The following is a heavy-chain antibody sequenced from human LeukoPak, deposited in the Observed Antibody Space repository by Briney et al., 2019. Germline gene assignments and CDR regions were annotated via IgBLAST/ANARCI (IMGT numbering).Heavy chain of an antibody. J-gene: IGHJ2*01. CDR1: GFTFSSYA. V-gene: IGHV3-9*01. D-gene: IGHD3-9*01. CDR3: AKDEYYDILTGWYFDL. CDR2: ISWNSGSI. Sequence: PGGSLRLSCAASGFTFSSYAMHRVRQAPGKGLEWASGISWNSGSIGYVDSVKGRFTISRDNAKNSLYLQMNSLRAEDTALYYCAKDEYYDILTGWYFDLWGRGTLVTVSS.